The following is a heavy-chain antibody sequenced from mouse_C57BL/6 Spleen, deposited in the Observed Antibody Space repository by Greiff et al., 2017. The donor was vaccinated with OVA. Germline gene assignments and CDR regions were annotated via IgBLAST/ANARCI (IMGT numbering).Heavy chain of an antibody. V-gene: IGHV1-19*01. CDR1: GYTFTDYY. Sequence: EVKLMESGPVLVKPGASVKMSCKASGYTFTDYYMNWVKQSHGKSLEWIGVINPYNGGTSYNQKFKGKATLTVDKSSSTAYMALNSLTSEDSAVYYCARDTTVVAPYAMDYWGQGTSVTVSS. CDR3: ARDTTVVAPYAMDY. CDR2: INPYNGGT. D-gene: IGHD1-1*01. J-gene: IGHJ4*01.